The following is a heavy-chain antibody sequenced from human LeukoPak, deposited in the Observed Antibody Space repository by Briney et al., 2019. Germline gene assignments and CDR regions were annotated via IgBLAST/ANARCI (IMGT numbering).Heavy chain of an antibody. D-gene: IGHD1-1*01. CDR3: ARGGTNDAFDI. Sequence: SQTLSLTCTVSGGSISSGDYYWSWIRQPPGKGLEWIGYIYYSGSTYYNPSLMSRVTISVDTSKNQFSLKLSSVTAADTAVYYCARGGTNDAFDIWGQGTMVTVSS. CDR1: GGSISSGDYY. CDR2: IYYSGST. J-gene: IGHJ3*02. V-gene: IGHV4-30-4*01.